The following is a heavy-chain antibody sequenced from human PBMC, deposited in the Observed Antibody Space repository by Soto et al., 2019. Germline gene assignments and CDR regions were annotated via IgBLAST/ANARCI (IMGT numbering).Heavy chain of an antibody. J-gene: IGHJ4*02. V-gene: IGHV4-30-2*03. D-gene: IGHD3-22*01. CDR3: ASQHYYDSSGYYVVY. Sequence: SETLSLTCAVSGGSISSGGYSWSWIRQPPGKGLEWIGYIYHSGSTYYDSSLQSRVTISIDTSKNQFSLKLSSVTATDTAVYYCASQHYYDSSGYYVVYWGQGTLVTVSS. CDR1: GGSISSGGYS. CDR2: IYHSGST.